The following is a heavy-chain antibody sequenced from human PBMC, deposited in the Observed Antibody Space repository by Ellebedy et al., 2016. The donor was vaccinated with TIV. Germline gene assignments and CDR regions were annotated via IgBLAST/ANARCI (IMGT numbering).Heavy chain of an antibody. CDR3: ARGLPYDFWSGYYTPDGVEDY. Sequence: PGGSLRLSCAASGFTVSSNYMSWVRQAPGKGLEWVSVIYSGGSTYYADSVKVRFTISRDNSKNTLYLQMNSLRAEDTAVYYCARGLPYDFWSGYYTPDGVEDYWGQGTLVTVSS. D-gene: IGHD3-3*01. CDR1: GFTVSSNY. CDR2: IYSGGST. V-gene: IGHV3-53*01. J-gene: IGHJ4*02.